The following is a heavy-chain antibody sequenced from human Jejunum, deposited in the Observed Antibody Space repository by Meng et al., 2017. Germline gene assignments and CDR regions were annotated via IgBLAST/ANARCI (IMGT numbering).Heavy chain of an antibody. V-gene: IGHV4-4*02. CDR2: IYHRGNI. D-gene: IGHD6-6*01. J-gene: IGHJ4*02. Sequence: QVQLQESGPGLVKPSGTRSLTCAVSGASLSSSNWWSWVRQSPGKGLEWIGEIYHRGNINYNPSLKSRVTISVDKSKNQFSLKLNSVTAADTAVYYCARVDSSASFDYWGQGTLVTVSS. CDR1: GASLSSSNW. CDR3: ARVDSSASFDY.